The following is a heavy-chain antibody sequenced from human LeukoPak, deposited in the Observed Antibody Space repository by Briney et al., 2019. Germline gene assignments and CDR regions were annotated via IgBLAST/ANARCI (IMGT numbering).Heavy chain of an antibody. CDR3: ATDKFTC. J-gene: IGHJ4*02. CDR1: GFAFSFFA. Sequence: GGSLRLSCEASGFAFSFFAMSWLRQPPGKGLEWVSTINANSGTRSYAASVRGRFTISRDNSKNTLYLQLNSLRAEDTAMYYCATDKFTCWGQGTLVIVSS. V-gene: IGHV3-23*01. D-gene: IGHD3-16*01. CDR2: INANSGTR.